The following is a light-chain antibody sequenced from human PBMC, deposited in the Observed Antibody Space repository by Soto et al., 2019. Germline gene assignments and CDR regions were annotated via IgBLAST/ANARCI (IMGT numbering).Light chain of an antibody. Sequence: AIQMTQSPSSLSASVGDRVTITCRASQGIRNDLSWYQQKPGQAPKLLIYAASILQSGVPSRFSGSGSGTDFTLTVTSLQPEDFATYYCLQDYIYPFTFGQGTKLEIK. V-gene: IGKV1-6*01. J-gene: IGKJ2*01. CDR1: QGIRND. CDR2: AAS. CDR3: LQDYIYPFT.